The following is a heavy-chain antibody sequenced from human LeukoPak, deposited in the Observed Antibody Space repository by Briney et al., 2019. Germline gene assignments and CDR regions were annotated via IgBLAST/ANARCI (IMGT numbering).Heavy chain of an antibody. Sequence: SDTLSLPCTLSGHSISSYYWTCIRHPPEKGLECIGHISDSGSTNYNPYLKSRVTISVDTSKNQFSLKLSSVTAADTAVYYCARETYNYASGTYRLNWFDPWGQGTLVTVSS. CDR3: ARETYNYASGTYRLNWFDP. J-gene: IGHJ5*02. CDR2: ISDSGST. V-gene: IGHV4-59*01. CDR1: GHSISSYY. D-gene: IGHD3-16*02.